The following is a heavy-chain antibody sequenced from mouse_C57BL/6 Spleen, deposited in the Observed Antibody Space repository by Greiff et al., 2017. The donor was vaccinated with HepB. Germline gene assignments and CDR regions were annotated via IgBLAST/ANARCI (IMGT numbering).Heavy chain of an antibody. Sequence: EVKLVESGPGLVKPSQSLSLTCSVTGYSITSGYYWNWIRQFPGNKLEWMGYISYDGSNNYNPSLKNRISITRDTSKNQFFLKLNSVTTEDTATYYCARAGPTTVVPYYYAMDYWGQGTSVTVSS. CDR1: GYSITSGYY. CDR2: ISYDGSN. V-gene: IGHV3-6*01. J-gene: IGHJ4*01. D-gene: IGHD1-1*01. CDR3: ARAGPTTVVPYYYAMDY.